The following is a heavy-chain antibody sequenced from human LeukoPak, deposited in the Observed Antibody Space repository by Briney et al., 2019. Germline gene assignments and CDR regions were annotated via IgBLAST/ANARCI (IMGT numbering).Heavy chain of an antibody. J-gene: IGHJ4*02. CDR3: ASGYCSGGNCYSG. Sequence: GGSLRLSCAASGFILTSYWMPWVRHAPGKGRVWVSRINSDGRTTSYADPVKGRFTISRDNAKNTAYLQMNSLRVEDTAVYYCASGYCSGGNCYSGWGQGTLVTVSS. CDR1: GFILTSYW. V-gene: IGHV3-74*01. D-gene: IGHD2-15*01. CDR2: INSDGRTT.